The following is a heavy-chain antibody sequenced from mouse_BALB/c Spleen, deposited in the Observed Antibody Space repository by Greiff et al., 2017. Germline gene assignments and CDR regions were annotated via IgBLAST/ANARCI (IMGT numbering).Heavy chain of an antibody. V-gene: IGHV5-6*01. CDR3: ARHGYGSSPWYFDV. CDR1: GFTFSSYG. J-gene: IGHJ1*01. CDR2: ISSGGSYT. D-gene: IGHD1-1*01. Sequence: EVKVVESGGDLVKPGGSLKLSCAASGFTFSSYGMSWVRQTPDKRLEWVATISSGGSYTYYPDSVKGRFTISRDNAKNTLYLQMSSLKSEDTAMYYCARHGYGSSPWYFDVWGAGTTVTVSS.